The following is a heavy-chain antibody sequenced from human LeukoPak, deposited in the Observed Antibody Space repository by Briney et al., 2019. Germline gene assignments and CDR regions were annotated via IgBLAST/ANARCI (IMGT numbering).Heavy chain of an antibody. CDR1: GASLSSYY. J-gene: IGHJ5*02. CDR3: ATGYYEPFAT. V-gene: IGHV4-59*01. CDR2: ISDTGKT. Sequence: SETLSLTCNVSGASLSSYYLDWLRQSPGRGLEWIGYISDTGKTDSNPSLKSRVTISLATSKNQFSLRLTSVTAADSAVYFCATGYYEPFATWGPGIMVSVSS. D-gene: IGHD3-22*01.